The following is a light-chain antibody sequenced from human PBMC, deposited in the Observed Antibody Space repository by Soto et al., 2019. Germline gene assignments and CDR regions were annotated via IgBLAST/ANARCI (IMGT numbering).Light chain of an antibody. Sequence: QSVLTQPASVSGSPGQSITISCTGTNSDIGGYNYVSWYQQHPGKAPKLMIYEVSNRPSGVSIRFSGSKSGNTASLTISGLQAEDEADYYCSSYTTTSTVVFGTGTKLTVL. J-gene: IGLJ1*01. CDR2: EVS. V-gene: IGLV2-14*01. CDR1: NSDIGGYNY. CDR3: SSYTTTSTVV.